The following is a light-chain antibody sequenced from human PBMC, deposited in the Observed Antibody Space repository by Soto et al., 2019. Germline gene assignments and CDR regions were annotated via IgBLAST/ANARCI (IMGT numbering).Light chain of an antibody. Sequence: QSALTQPASVSGSPGQSITISCTGTSSDVGAYDYVSWYQQHPGKAPKLLIYDVSNRPSGVSTRFSGSKSGNTASLTISGLQAEDEGDYYCTSYTTRRLYVFGTGTKVTVL. J-gene: IGLJ1*01. CDR2: DVS. CDR3: TSYTTRRLYV. CDR1: SSDVGAYDY. V-gene: IGLV2-14*03.